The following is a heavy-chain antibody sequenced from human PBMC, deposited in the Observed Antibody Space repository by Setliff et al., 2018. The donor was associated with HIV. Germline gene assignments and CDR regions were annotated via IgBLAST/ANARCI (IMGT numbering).Heavy chain of an antibody. CDR2: IYPGDSDT. V-gene: IGHV5-51*01. Sequence: GESLKISCKASGYSFSDYWIGWVRQVPGKGLEWMGIIYPGDSDTRYSPSFQGQVTISADKSISTAYLQWSSLKASDTAMYYCARLPSARMTIFGVVSYHMDVWGEGTTVTVSS. D-gene: IGHD3-3*01. CDR3: ARLPSARMTIFGVVSYHMDV. J-gene: IGHJ6*03. CDR1: GYSFSDYW.